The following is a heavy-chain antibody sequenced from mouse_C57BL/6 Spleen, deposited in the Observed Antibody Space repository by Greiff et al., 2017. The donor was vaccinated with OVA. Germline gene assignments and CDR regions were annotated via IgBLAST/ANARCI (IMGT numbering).Heavy chain of an antibody. Sequence: QVQLQQPGAELVKPGASVKLSCKASGYTFTSSWMHWVKQRPGRGLEWIGRIDPNGGGTKYNEKFKSKATLTVDKPSSTAYMQLRSLTSEDSAVYYCARDSNLLRGYFDVWGTGTTVTVSA. V-gene: IGHV1-72*01. D-gene: IGHD2-5*01. CDR3: ARDSNLLRGYFDV. CDR2: IDPNGGGT. J-gene: IGHJ1*03. CDR1: GYTFTSSW.